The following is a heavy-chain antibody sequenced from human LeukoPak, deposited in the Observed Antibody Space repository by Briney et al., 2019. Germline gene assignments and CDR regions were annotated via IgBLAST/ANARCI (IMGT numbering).Heavy chain of an antibody. CDR2: INHSGST. CDR3: ARRGLVPAAMVWFDP. Sequence: PSETLSLTCAVYGGSFRGYYWSWIRQPPGKGLEGIGEINHSGSTNYNPSLKSRVTISVDTSKNQFSLKLSSVTAADTAVYYCARRGLVPAAMVWFDPWGQGTLVTVSS. J-gene: IGHJ5*02. D-gene: IGHD2-2*01. CDR1: GGSFRGYY. V-gene: IGHV4-34*01.